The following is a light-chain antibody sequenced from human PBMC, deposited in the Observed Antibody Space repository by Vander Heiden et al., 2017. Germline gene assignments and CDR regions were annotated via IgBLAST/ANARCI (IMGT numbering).Light chain of an antibody. CDR1: SSNIGAGYD. J-gene: IGLJ2*01. CDR2: DNN. V-gene: IGLV1-40*01. Sequence: QSVLTQPPSVSGAPGQMVTISCTGSSSNIGAGYDVHWYQQLPGTAPKLLIYDNNNRPSGVPDRFSGSKSGTSASLAITGLQAEDEADYYCQCYDSSLSGVVFGGGTKLTVL. CDR3: QCYDSSLSGVV.